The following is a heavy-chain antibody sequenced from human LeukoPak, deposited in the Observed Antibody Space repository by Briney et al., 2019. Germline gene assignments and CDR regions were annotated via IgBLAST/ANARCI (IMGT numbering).Heavy chain of an antibody. CDR2: ICGGGNSE. D-gene: IGHD4-17*01. J-gene: IGHJ3*02. Sequence: QPGGSLRLSCTASGFTFSAYAMMWVRQAPGKGPEWVSAICGGGNSEFYADSVKGRFRIYRDNSKDTLFLQMNSLRAEDTAVYYCARDPNGDYIGAFDMWGPGTMVTVSS. CDR1: GFTFSAYA. V-gene: IGHV3-23*01. CDR3: ARDPNGDYIGAFDM.